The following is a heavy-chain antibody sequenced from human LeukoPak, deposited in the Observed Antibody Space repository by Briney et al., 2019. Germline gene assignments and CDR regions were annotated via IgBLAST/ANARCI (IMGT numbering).Heavy chain of an antibody. V-gene: IGHV3-23*01. CDR3: AKADRVASAATLDY. CDR1: GFTFSDYS. J-gene: IGHJ4*02. Sequence: GGSLRLSCAASGFTFSDYSMYWVRQAPGKGLEWVSPINHNGGRTYYADSLEGRFAISRDNSKDTLFLQMHSLRAEDTAVYYCAKADRVASAATLDYWGQGTLVTVSS. D-gene: IGHD2-15*01. CDR2: INHNGGRT.